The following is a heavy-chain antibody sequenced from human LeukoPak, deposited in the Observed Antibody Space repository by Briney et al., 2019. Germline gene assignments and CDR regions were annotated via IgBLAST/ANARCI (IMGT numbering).Heavy chain of an antibody. Sequence: PSETLSLTCTVSGGSISSSSYYWGWIRQPPGKGLEWIGSIYYSGSTYYNPSLKSRATISVDTSKNQFSLKLSSVTAADTAVYYCARELMDCYDSSNFDYWGQGTLVTVSS. CDR1: GGSISSSSYY. D-gene: IGHD3-22*01. CDR3: ARELMDCYDSSNFDY. CDR2: IYYSGST. J-gene: IGHJ4*02. V-gene: IGHV4-39*07.